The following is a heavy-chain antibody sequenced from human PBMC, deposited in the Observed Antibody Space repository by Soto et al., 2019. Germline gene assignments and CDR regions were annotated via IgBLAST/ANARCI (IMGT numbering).Heavy chain of an antibody. CDR1: GFTFSSYA. Sequence: EVQLLESGGGLVQPGGSLRLSCAASGFTFSSYAMSWVGQAPGKGLEWVSAISGSGGSTYYADSVKGRFTISRDNSKNTLYLQMNSLRAEDTAVYYCAKDPDYYGSGSYYNPDWFDPWGQGTLVTVSS. CDR3: AKDPDYYGSGSYYNPDWFDP. J-gene: IGHJ5*02. D-gene: IGHD3-10*01. CDR2: ISGSGGST. V-gene: IGHV3-23*01.